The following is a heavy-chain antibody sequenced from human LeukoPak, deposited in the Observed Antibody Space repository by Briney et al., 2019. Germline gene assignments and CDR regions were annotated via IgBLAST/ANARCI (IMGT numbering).Heavy chain of an antibody. V-gene: IGHV3-74*03. CDR3: ARDGSIVIHHGMDV. Sequence: GGSLRLSCAASGFTFSNYWIHWVRQAPGKGLVWVSRIDNAGSITTYADSVKGRFTISRDNAENTLYLQMNSLRVEDTAVYYCARDGSIVIHHGMDVWGQGTTVTVSS. J-gene: IGHJ6*02. CDR2: IDNAGSIT. D-gene: IGHD2/OR15-2a*01. CDR1: GFTFSNYW.